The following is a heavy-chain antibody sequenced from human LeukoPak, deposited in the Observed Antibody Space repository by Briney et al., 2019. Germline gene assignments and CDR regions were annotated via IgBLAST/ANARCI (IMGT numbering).Heavy chain of an antibody. V-gene: IGHV3-23*01. D-gene: IGHD5-18*01. CDR1: GFTFSSHA. CDR3: ARGYSYVFY. Sequence: PGGSLRLSCAASGFTFSSHAMNWVRQAPGKGLEWVSRISGSGHNTYYADSVKGRFTISRDNAKNSLFLQMNSLRAEDTAVYYCARGYSYVFYWGQGTLVTVSS. J-gene: IGHJ4*02. CDR2: ISGSGHNT.